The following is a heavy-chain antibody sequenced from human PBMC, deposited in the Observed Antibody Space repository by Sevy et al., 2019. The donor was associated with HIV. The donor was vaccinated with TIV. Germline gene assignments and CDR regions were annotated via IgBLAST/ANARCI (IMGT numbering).Heavy chain of an antibody. Sequence: GGSLRLSCTASGFTFSNFGMHWVRQVPGKGLEWVTFIRSDGSYKYYAASVKGRFTISRDDSKNTLYLQMDSLRAEDTAIYYCAKDLAGPGRRYFDYWGQGTLVTVSS. CDR1: GFTFSNFG. D-gene: IGHD6-13*01. V-gene: IGHV3-30*02. J-gene: IGHJ4*02. CDR3: AKDLAGPGRRYFDY. CDR2: IRSDGSYK.